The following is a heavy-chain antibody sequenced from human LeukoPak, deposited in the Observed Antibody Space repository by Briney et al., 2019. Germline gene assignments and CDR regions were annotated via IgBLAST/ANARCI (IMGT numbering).Heavy chain of an antibody. CDR3: AREREIGTFDY. D-gene: IGHD1-1*01. CDR2: ISSSGSTI. CDR1: GFSFSSYE. V-gene: IGHV3-48*03. J-gene: IGHJ4*02. Sequence: PGGSLRLSCAASGFSFSSYEMNWVRQAPGKGLEWVSYISSSGSTIYYADSVKGRFTISRDNSKNTLYLQMNSLRAEDTAVYYCAREREIGTFDYWGQGTLVTVSS.